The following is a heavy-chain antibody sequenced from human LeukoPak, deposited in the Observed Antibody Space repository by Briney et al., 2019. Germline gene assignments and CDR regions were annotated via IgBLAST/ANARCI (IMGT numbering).Heavy chain of an antibody. CDR1: GFTFSSYA. Sequence: PGRSLRLSCAASGFTFSSYAMHWVRQAPGKGLEWVAVISYDGSNKYYADSVKGRFTISRDNSKNTLYLQMNSLRAEDTAVYYCARDLLRFVEWLYTTYYYYGMDVWGQGTTVTVSS. V-gene: IGHV3-30-3*01. J-gene: IGHJ6*02. CDR3: ARDLLRFVEWLYTTYYYYGMDV. D-gene: IGHD3-3*01. CDR2: ISYDGSNK.